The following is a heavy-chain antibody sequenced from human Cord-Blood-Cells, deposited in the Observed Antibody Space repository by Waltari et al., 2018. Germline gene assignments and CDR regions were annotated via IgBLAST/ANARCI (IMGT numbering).Heavy chain of an antibody. CDR3: ARRGLTGTTYYYGMDV. J-gene: IGHJ6*02. D-gene: IGHD1-7*01. Sequence: EVQLVQSGAEVKKPGASLKISCKGSGYSFTSYWTGWVRQLPGKGLEWMGIIYPGDSDTRYSPSFQGQVTISADKSISTAYLQWSSLKASDTAMYYCARRGLTGTTYYYGMDVWGQGTTVTVSS. CDR2: IYPGDSDT. CDR1: GYSFTSYW. V-gene: IGHV5-51*03.